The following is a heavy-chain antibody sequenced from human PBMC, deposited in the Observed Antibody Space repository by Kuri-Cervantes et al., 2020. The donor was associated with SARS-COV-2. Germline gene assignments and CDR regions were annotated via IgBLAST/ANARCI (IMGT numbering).Heavy chain of an antibody. CDR2: INSDGSSR. J-gene: IGHJ4*02. D-gene: IGHD3-16*02. V-gene: IGHV3-74*01. CDR3: ARDTVRGVIRYYFDY. Sequence: GGSLRLSCAASGFTFSTYWMHWVRQAPGKGLVWVSRINSDGSSRSYADSVKGRFTISRDNAKNTLYLQMNSLRAEDTAVYYCARDTVRGVIRYYFDYWGQGTLVTVSS. CDR1: GFTFSTYW.